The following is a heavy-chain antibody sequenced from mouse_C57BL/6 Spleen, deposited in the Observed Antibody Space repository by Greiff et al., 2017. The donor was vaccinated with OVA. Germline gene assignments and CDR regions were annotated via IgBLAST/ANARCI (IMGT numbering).Heavy chain of an antibody. Sequence: QVQLKQSGPGLVAPSQSLSITCTVSGFSLTSYAISWVRQPPGKGLEWLGVIWTGGGTNYNSALKSRMRSSKDNAKRQGFLKRNSMQTDDTTRHCCARGNYFDYWGQGTTLTVSS. CDR1: GFSLTSYA. V-gene: IGHV2-9-1*01. J-gene: IGHJ2*01. CDR2: IWTGGGT. CDR3: ARGNYFDY.